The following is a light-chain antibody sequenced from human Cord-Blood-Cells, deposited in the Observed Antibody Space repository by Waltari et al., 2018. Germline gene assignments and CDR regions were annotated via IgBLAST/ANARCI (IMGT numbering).Light chain of an antibody. J-gene: IGLJ3*02. CDR1: SSDVGCYNL. Sequence: QSALTQPASVSGSPGQSIPISCTGTSSDVGCYNLVSWYQQHPGKAPKLMIYEGSKRPSGVSNRFSGSKSGNTASLTISGLQAEDEADYYCCSYAGSSNWVFGGGTKLTVL. CDR3: CSYAGSSNWV. CDR2: EGS. V-gene: IGLV2-23*01.